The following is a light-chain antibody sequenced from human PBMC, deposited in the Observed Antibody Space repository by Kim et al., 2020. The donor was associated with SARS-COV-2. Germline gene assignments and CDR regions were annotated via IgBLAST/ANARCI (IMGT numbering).Light chain of an antibody. CDR1: SSDVGGYNY. V-gene: IGLV2-14*03. J-gene: IGLJ2*01. CDR3: SSYTSSSTVV. Sequence: GQSIPISCTGTSSDVGGYNYVSWYQQHPGKAPKLMIYDVSNRPSGVSNRFSGSKSGNTASLTISGLHAEDEADYYCSSYTSSSTVVFGGGTQLTVL. CDR2: DVS.